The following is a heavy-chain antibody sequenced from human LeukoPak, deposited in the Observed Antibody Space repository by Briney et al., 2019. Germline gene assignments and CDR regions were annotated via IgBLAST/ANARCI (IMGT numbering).Heavy chain of an antibody. J-gene: IGHJ5*02. Sequence: SETLSLTCTVSGGSISSYYWSWIRQPPGKGLEWIGRIYTSGSTNYNPSLKSRVTMSVDTSKNQFSLKLSSVTAADTAVYYCAREADVTTVTPNWFDPWGQGTLVTVSS. CDR3: AREADVTTVTPNWFDP. CDR1: GGSISSYY. V-gene: IGHV4-4*07. D-gene: IGHD4-11*01. CDR2: IYTSGST.